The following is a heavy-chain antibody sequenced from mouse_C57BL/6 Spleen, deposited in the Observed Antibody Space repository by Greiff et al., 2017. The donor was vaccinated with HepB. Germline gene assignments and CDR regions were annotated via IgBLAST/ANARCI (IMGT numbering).Heavy chain of an antibody. CDR1: GYSFTDYN. CDR3: ATLYYYGNYFDY. J-gene: IGHJ2*01. D-gene: IGHD1-1*01. V-gene: IGHV1-39*01. Sequence: EVQLVESGPELVKPGASVKISCKASGYSFTDYNMNWVKQSNGKSLEWIGVINPNYGTTSYNQKFKGKATLTVDQSSSTAYMQLNSLTSEDSAVYYCATLYYYGNYFDYWGQGTTLTVSS. CDR2: INPNYGTT.